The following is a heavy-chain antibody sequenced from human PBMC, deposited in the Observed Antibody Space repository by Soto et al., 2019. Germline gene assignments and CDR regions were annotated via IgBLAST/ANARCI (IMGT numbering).Heavy chain of an antibody. D-gene: IGHD3-16*02. CDR2: IIPILGIA. Sequence: QVQLVQSGAEVKKPGSSVKVSCKASGGTFSSYTISWVRQAPGQGLEWMGRIIPILGIANYAQKCQGRVTITADKSTSTAYMELSSLRSEDTAVYYCARDTRSDPDYYYYMDVWGKGTTVTVSS. CDR1: GGTFSSYT. CDR3: ARDTRSDPDYYYYMDV. J-gene: IGHJ6*03. V-gene: IGHV1-69*08.